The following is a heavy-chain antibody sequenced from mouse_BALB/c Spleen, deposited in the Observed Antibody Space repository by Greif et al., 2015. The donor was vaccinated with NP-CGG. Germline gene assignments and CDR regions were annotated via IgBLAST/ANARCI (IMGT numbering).Heavy chain of an antibody. CDR1: GFSLTSYG. V-gene: IGHV2-9*02. CDR2: IWAGGST. D-gene: IGHD2-3*01. Sequence: VKVVESGPGLVAPSQSLSITCTVSGFSLTSYGVHWVRQPPGKGLEWLGVIWAGGSTNYNSALMSRLSISKDNSKSQVFLKMNSLQTDDTAMYYCARWGDGYYYFDYWGQGTTLTVSS. J-gene: IGHJ2*01. CDR3: ARWGDGYYYFDY.